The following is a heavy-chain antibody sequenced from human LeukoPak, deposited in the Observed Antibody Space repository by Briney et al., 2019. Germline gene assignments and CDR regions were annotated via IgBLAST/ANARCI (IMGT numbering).Heavy chain of an antibody. CDR3: ARAAIAAFGTENWFDP. CDR1: GYTFTSYD. V-gene: IGHV1-8*01. J-gene: IGHJ5*02. CDR2: MNPNSGNT. D-gene: IGHD6-6*01. Sequence: EASVKVSCKASGYTFTSYDINWVRQATGQGLEWMGWMNPNSGNTGYAQKFQGRVTMTRNTSISTAYMELSSLRSEDTAVYYCARAAIAAFGTENWFDPWGQGTLVTVSS.